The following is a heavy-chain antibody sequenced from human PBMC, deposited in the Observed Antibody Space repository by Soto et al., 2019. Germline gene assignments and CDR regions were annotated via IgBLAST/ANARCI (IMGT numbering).Heavy chain of an antibody. J-gene: IGHJ4*02. CDR3: AREAFDVLALDY. V-gene: IGHV1-2*02. CDR2: INPNSRDA. CDR1: GYTFTAYA. Sequence: QLQLVPSGAELKKPGASVKVSCKASGYTFTAYAMHWVRQAPGQGLEWMGWINPNSRDATYAQKFQGRVTMTMDTSITTAYMQLISLSYDDTAVDYCAREAFDVLALDYWGQGTLVTVSS.